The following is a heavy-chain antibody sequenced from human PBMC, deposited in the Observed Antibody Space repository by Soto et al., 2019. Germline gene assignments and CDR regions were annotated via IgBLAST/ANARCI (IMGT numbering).Heavy chain of an antibody. CDR1: GFSFGHYC. Sequence: GGSLRLSCAASGFSFGHYCMHCIRQTQGKGMVWVSRVNADRSLTAHAASMRGRITISSANAKKTLFLQMNSLRTEATAVYYSVRRNPLNDYRGQRTLVTV. V-gene: IGHV3-74*01. J-gene: IGHJ4*02. CDR2: VNADRSLT. CDR3: VRRNPLNDY. D-gene: IGHD1-1*01.